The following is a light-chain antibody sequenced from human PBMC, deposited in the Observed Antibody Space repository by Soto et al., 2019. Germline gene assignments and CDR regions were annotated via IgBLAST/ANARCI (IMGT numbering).Light chain of an antibody. Sequence: QSVLTQPPSVSGAPGQRVTISCTGSSSNIGAGYDVHWYQQLPGTAPKLLIHGNSNRPSGVPDRFSGSKSGTSASLAITGLQAEDEADYYCQSYDSSLSGWVFGGGTKLTGL. CDR3: QSYDSSLSGWV. CDR1: SSNIGAGYD. V-gene: IGLV1-40*01. J-gene: IGLJ3*02. CDR2: GNS.